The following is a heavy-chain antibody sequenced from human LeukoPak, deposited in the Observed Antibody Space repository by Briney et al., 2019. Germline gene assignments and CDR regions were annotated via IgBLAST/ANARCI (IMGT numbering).Heavy chain of an antibody. Sequence: QSGGSLRLSCAASGFTVSSNYMSWVRQAPGKGLEGVSVFYSGGSTYYADSVKCRFTIARDNTKHTLYLQMKSLKAEDTALYYCARAIYEVAADFYDWGQGTLVTVAS. J-gene: IGHJ4*02. V-gene: IGHV3-66*02. D-gene: IGHD2-15*01. CDR3: ARAIYEVAADFYD. CDR1: GFTVSSNY. CDR2: FYSGGST.